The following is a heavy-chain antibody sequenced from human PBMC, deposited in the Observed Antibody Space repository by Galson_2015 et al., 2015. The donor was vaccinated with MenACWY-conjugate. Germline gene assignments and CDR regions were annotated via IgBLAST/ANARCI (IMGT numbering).Heavy chain of an antibody. V-gene: IGHV4-34*01. CDR1: GGSFSGYY. CDR3: ARNGYSGYDWLYQWWFDP. D-gene: IGHD5-12*01. J-gene: IGHJ5*02. CDR2: INHSGST. Sequence: TLSLTCAVYGGSFSGYYWSWIRQPPGKGLEWIGEINHSGSTNYNPSLKSRVTISVDTSKNQFSLKLSSVTAADTAVYYCARNGYSGYDWLYQWWFDPWGQGTLVTVSS.